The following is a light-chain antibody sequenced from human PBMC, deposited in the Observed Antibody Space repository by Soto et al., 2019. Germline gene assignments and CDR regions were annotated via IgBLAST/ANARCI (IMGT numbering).Light chain of an antibody. CDR2: GAS. CDR3: QHYGDFPFT. CDR1: QDITNY. Sequence: DIQMTQSPSSLSASVGARVTITCQASQDITNYLSWYQQKPGKAPKLLIYGASNLQTGVPSRFSGGGSGTDFTLTSSGLQPEDIATYYCQHYGDFPFTFGPGTKVEI. J-gene: IGKJ3*01. V-gene: IGKV1-33*01.